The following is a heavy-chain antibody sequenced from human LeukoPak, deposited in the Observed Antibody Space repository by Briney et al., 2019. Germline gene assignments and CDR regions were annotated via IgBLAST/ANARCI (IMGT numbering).Heavy chain of an antibody. CDR2: IKEDGSEK. V-gene: IGHV3-7*01. Sequence: GGSLRLSCAASGFTFTNYAMNWVRQAPGKGLEWVANIKEDGSEKYYVDSVKGRFTISRDNAKNSLYLQMNSLRAEDTAVYYCAELDITMIGGVWGKGTTVTISS. CDR3: AELDITMIGGV. D-gene: IGHD3-10*02. J-gene: IGHJ6*04. CDR1: GFTFTNYA.